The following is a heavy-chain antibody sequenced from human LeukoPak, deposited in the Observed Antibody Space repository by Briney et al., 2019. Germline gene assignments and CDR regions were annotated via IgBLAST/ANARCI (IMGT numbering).Heavy chain of an antibody. CDR2: IWYDGSNK. CDR3: ARDGAYYYDSSGYRDFDY. J-gene: IGHJ4*02. V-gene: IGHV3-33*01. CDR1: GFTFSSYG. D-gene: IGHD3-22*01. Sequence: GGSLRLSCAASGFTFSSYGMPWVRQAPGKGLEWVAVIWYDGSNKYYADSVKGRFTISRDNSKNTLYLQMNSLRAEDTAVYCCARDGAYYYDSSGYRDFDYWGQGTLVTVSS.